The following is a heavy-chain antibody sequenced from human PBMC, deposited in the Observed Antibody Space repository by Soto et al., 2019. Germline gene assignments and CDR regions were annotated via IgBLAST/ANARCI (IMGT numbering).Heavy chain of an antibody. CDR2: ISSDGSSA. CDR1: GFTFSNYW. J-gene: IGHJ6*02. CDR3: VRGNYYGMDV. Sequence: VQLVESGGGLAQPGGSLRLSCAASGFTFSNYWVHWVRQAPGKGLVWVSLISSDGSSASYADSVKGRFTISRDNAKNTLYLQMNSLRAEDTAVYYCVRGNYYGMDVWGQGTTVTVSS. V-gene: IGHV3-74*01.